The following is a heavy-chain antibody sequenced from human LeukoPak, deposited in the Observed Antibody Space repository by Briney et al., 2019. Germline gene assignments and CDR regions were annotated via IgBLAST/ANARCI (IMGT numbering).Heavy chain of an antibody. Sequence: ASVKVSCKASGYTFTSYGISWVRQAPGQGLEWMGWISAYNGNTNYAQKLQGRVTMTTDTSTSTAYMELSRLRSDDTAVYYCARDVDIVVVPAAILPDWGQGTLVTVSS. D-gene: IGHD2-2*03. J-gene: IGHJ4*02. CDR3: ARDVDIVVVPAAILPD. CDR2: ISAYNGNT. CDR1: GYTFTSYG. V-gene: IGHV1-18*01.